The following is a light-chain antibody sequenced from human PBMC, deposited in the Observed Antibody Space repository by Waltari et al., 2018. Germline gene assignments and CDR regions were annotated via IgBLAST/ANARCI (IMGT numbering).Light chain of an antibody. CDR1: ILAKRY. CDR3: YSAADNNRQV. CDR2: KDG. Sequence: SYELTQPSSVSVSPGQTARITCSGDILAKRYARWFQQKPGQAPVEVIYKDGYRPSGIPERFAGSNSGTTVTLTISGAQVEDEADYYCYSAADNNRQVFGGGTKLTVL. V-gene: IGLV3-27*01. J-gene: IGLJ3*02.